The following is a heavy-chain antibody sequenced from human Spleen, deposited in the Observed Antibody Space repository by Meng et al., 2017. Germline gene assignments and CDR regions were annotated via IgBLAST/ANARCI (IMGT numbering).Heavy chain of an antibody. CDR2: IDPKSGDT. V-gene: IGHV1-2*06. J-gene: IGHJ4*02. CDR1: GYNFPDYW. D-gene: IGHD6-13*01. Sequence: QVPLVQSGAEVKEPGASVKVSCKPSGYNFPDYWLHWVRRAPGQGLEWMGRIDPKSGDTHYAQRFQGRVTMTGDTSISTAYMELSGLRSDDTAMYYCARDEDISAAGKLFGDYWGQGTLVTVSS. CDR3: ARDEDISAAGKLFGDY.